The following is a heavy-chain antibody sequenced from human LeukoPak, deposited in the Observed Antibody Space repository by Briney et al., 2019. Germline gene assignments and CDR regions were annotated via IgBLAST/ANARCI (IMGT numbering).Heavy chain of an antibody. Sequence: SVKVSCKASGGTFSSYTISWVRHAPGQGLEWMGRIIPILGIANYAQKFQGRVTITADKSTSTAYMELSSLRSEDTAVYYCASPAWSPGATVTSYAFDTWGQGTMVTVSS. CDR2: IIPILGIA. D-gene: IGHD4-17*01. V-gene: IGHV1-69*02. CDR3: ASPAWSPGATVTSYAFDT. J-gene: IGHJ3*02. CDR1: GGTFSSYT.